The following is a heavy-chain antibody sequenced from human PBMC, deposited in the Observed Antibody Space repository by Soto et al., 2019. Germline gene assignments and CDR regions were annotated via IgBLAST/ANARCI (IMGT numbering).Heavy chain of an antibody. J-gene: IGHJ6*02. CDR1: DNTFTHYG. V-gene: IGHV1-18*01. CDR2: ISGYNGNT. D-gene: IGHD2-8*02. Sequence: ASVKVSCKSSDNTFTHYGISWVRQAPGQGLEWMGWISGYNGNTKYAQKFQDRVTMTADTSTRTAFMEVRSLTSDDTGVYFCAATGGNYYGMEVWGQGTTVTAP. CDR3: AATGGNYYGMEV.